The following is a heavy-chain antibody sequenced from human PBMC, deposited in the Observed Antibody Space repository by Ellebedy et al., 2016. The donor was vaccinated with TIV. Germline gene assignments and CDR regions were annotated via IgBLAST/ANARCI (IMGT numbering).Heavy chain of an antibody. CDR2: INSDGSST. Sequence: GESLKISCAASGFTFSRYWMHWVRQVPGKGLVWVSRINSDGSSTRYADSVEGRFTISRDNAKNTLYLQMNRLRAEDTAVYYCASRPRGWGQGTLVTVSS. J-gene: IGHJ4*02. CDR3: ASRPRG. V-gene: IGHV3-74*01. CDR1: GFTFSRYW. D-gene: IGHD3-10*01.